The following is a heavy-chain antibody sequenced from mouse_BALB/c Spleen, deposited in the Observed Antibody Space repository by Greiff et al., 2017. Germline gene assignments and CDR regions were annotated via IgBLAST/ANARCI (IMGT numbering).Heavy chain of an antibody. Sequence: EVKLMESGGGLVKPGGSLKLSCAASGFTFSSYGMSWVRQTPDKRLEWVATISSGGSYTYYPDSVKGRFTISRDNAKNALYLQMSSLKSEDTAMYYCARTGTTVVDHWYFDVWGAGTTVTVSS. CDR3: ARTGTTVVDHWYFDV. J-gene: IGHJ1*01. V-gene: IGHV5-6*03. CDR2: ISSGGSYT. D-gene: IGHD1-1*01. CDR1: GFTFSSYG.